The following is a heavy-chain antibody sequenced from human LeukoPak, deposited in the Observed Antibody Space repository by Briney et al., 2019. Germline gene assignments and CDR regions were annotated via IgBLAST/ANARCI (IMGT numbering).Heavy chain of an antibody. D-gene: IGHD4-17*01. J-gene: IGHJ3*02. V-gene: IGHV4-59*01. CDR3: ASAPTVTGRQAFDI. Sequence: SETLSLTCTVSGGSISSFYWSWLRQPPGKGLEWIGYIYYSGSTNYNPSLKRRVTISVDTSKNQCSLKLSSVTAADTAVYYCASAPTVTGRQAFDIWGQGTMVTVSS. CDR2: IYYSGST. CDR1: GGSISSFY.